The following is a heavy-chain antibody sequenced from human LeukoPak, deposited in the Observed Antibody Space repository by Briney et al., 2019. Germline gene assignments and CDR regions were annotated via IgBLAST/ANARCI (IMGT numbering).Heavy chain of an antibody. Sequence: GGSLRLSCAASGFTVSSNYMSWVRQAPGKGLEWVSSISSSSSYIYYADSVKGRFTISRDNAKNSLYLQMNSLRAEDTAVYYCARSQDCSGGSCYSPRFYYYYYMDVWGKGTTVTVSS. CDR1: GFTVSSNY. D-gene: IGHD2-15*01. CDR2: ISSSSSYI. CDR3: ARSQDCSGGSCYSPRFYYYYYMDV. J-gene: IGHJ6*03. V-gene: IGHV3-21*01.